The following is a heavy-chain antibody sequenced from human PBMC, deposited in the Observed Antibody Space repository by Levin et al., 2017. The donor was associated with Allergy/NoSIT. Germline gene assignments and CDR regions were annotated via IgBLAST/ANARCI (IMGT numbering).Heavy chain of an antibody. CDR3: ANRPNWQQLVPFDY. CDR2: ISGSGGST. V-gene: IGHV3-23*01. J-gene: IGHJ4*02. CDR1: GFTFSSYA. D-gene: IGHD6-13*01. Sequence: PGESLKISCAASGFTFSSYAMSWVRQAPGKGLEWVSAISGSGGSTYYADSVKGRFTISRDNSKNTLYLQMNSLRAEDTAVYYCANRPNWQQLVPFDYWGQGTLVTVSS.